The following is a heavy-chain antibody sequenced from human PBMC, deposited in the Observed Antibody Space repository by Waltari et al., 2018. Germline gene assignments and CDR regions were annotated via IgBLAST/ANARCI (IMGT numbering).Heavy chain of an antibody. CDR3: ARRARKDTAMAIDY. J-gene: IGHJ4*02. D-gene: IGHD5-18*01. V-gene: IGHV3-33*01. CDR2: IWYDGSNK. CDR1: GFTFSSYG. Sequence: QVQLVESGGGVVQPGRSLRLSCAASGFTFSSYGMHWVRQAPGKGLGWVAVIWYDGSNKYYADSVKGRFTISRDNSKNTLYLQMNSLRAEDTAVYYCARRARKDTAMAIDYWGQGTLVTVSS.